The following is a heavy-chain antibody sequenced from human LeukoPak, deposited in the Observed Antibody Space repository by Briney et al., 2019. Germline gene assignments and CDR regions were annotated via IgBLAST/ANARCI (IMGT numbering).Heavy chain of an antibody. CDR2: ISSSSSYI. CDR3: ARGRDGYNLNWFDP. CDR1: GFTFSSHS. J-gene: IGHJ5*02. D-gene: IGHD5-24*01. V-gene: IGHV3-21*01. Sequence: PGRSLRLSCAASGFTFSSHSMNWVRQAPGKGLEWVSSISSSSSYIYYADSVKGRFTISRDNAKNSLYLQMNSLRAEDTAVYYCARGRDGYNLNWFDPWGQGTLVTVSS.